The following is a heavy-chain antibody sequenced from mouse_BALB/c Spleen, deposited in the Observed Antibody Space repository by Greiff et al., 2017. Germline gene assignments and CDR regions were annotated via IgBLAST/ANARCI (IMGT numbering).Heavy chain of an antibody. D-gene: IGHD2-4*01. CDR3: AREGGYDYGYFDY. CDR1: GYTFSSYW. V-gene: IGHV1-9*01. J-gene: IGHJ2*01. CDR2: ILPGSGST. Sequence: QVQLQQSGAELMKPGASVKISCKATGYTFSSYWIEWVKQRPGHGLEWIGEILPGSGSTNYNEKFKGKATFTADTSSNTAYMQLSSLTSEDSAVYYCAREGGYDYGYFDYWGQGTTLTVSS.